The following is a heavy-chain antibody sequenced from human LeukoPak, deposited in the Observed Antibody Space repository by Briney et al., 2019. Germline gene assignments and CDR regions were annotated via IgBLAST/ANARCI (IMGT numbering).Heavy chain of an antibody. CDR2: IYTTGKT. J-gene: IGHJ4*02. Sequence: PSETLSLTCTVSSGSINSYYWGWVRQPAGRGLEWIGRIYTTGKTDYNPSLKSRLTMSVDTSKRQFSLNLRSVTAADTAIYYCARHGYTASHYFLDFWSQGNLVTVSS. D-gene: IGHD3-16*01. CDR1: SGSINSYY. CDR3: ARHGYTASHYFLDF. V-gene: IGHV4-4*07.